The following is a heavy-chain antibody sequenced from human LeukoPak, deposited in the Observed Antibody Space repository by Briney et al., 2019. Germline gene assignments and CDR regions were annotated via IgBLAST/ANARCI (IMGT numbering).Heavy chain of an antibody. D-gene: IGHD6-13*01. V-gene: IGHV5-51*01. CDR2: IYPGDSDT. CDR3: ARLTEAAAGPLDP. Sequence: GESLKISCKGSGYSFTSYWIGWVRQMPGKGLEWMGIIYPGDSDTRYSPSFQGQVIISADKSISTAYLQWSSLKASDTAMYYRARLTEAAAGPLDPWGQGTLVTVSS. J-gene: IGHJ5*02. CDR1: GYSFTSYW.